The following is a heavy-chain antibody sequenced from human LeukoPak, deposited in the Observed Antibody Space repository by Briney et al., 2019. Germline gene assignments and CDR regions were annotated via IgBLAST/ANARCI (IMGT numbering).Heavy chain of an antibody. CDR3: ARGSYDYAHYYYYYYMDV. CDR1: GGSISSYY. CDR2: IYYSGST. V-gene: IGHV4-59*01. D-gene: IGHD5-12*01. Sequence: SETLSLTCTVSGGSISSYYWGWIRQPPGKGLEWIGSIYYSGSTNYNPSLKSRVTISVDTSKNQFSLKLSSVTAADTAVYYCARGSYDYAHYYYYYYMDVWGKGTTVTISS. J-gene: IGHJ6*03.